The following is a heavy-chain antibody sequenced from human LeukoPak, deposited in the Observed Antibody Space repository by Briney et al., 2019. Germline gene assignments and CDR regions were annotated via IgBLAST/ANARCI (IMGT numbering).Heavy chain of an antibody. V-gene: IGHV3-48*01. Sequence: QTGGSLRLSCAASGFTFSSYSMNWVRQAPGKGLEWVSYISWSSSTIYYADSVKGRFTISRDNAKNSLDLQMNSLRAEDTAVYYCARNPTISGSYSFDYYYYMDVWGKGTTVTVSS. J-gene: IGHJ6*03. CDR1: GFTFSSYS. D-gene: IGHD1-26*01. CDR2: ISWSSSTI. CDR3: ARNPTISGSYSFDYYYYMDV.